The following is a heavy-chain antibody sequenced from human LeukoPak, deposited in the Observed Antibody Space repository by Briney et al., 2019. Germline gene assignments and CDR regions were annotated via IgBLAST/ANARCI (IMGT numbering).Heavy chain of an antibody. D-gene: IGHD2-8*02. CDR1: GFSVCLYS. V-gene: IGHV3-48*01. CDR3: ARDGPPTGAGDFDY. Sequence: QPGGSLRLSCAASGFSVCLYSMGWVRQAPGQGLEWVSYIGSTAIYADSVRGRFTISRDSVENSLFLQMNNLRAEDTAVYYCARDGPPTGAGDFDYWGLGTPVTVSS. CDR2: IGSTAI. J-gene: IGHJ4*02.